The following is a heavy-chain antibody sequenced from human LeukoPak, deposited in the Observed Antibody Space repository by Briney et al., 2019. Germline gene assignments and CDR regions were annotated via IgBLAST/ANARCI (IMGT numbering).Heavy chain of an antibody. J-gene: IGHJ4*02. V-gene: IGHV3-7*01. CDR1: GFTFSSYW. Sequence: GGSLRLSCAASGFTFSSYWMSRVRQAPGKGLEWVANIKQDGSEKYYVDSVKGRFTISRDNAKNSLYLQMNSLRAEDTAVYYCATKSAAGTCDYWGQGTLVTVSS. CDR2: IKQDGSEK. CDR3: ATKSAAGTCDY. D-gene: IGHD6-13*01.